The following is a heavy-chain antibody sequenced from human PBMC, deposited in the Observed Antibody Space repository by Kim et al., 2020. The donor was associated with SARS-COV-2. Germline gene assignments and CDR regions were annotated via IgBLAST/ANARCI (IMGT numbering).Heavy chain of an antibody. V-gene: IGHV3-15*01. CDR1: GFTFSNAW. D-gene: IGHD3-22*01. Sequence: GGSLRLSCAASGFTFSNAWMSWVRQAPGKGLEWVGRIKSKTDGGTTDYAAPVKGRFTISRDDSKNTLYLQMNSLKTEDTAVDYCTTDYYDSSGFDAFDIWGQGTMVTVSS. CDR3: TTDYYDSSGFDAFDI. CDR2: IKSKTDGGTT. J-gene: IGHJ3*02.